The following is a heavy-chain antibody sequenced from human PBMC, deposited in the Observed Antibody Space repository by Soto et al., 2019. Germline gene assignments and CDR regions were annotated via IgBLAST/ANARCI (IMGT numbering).Heavy chain of an antibody. V-gene: IGHV1-69*02. D-gene: IGHD6-19*01. CDR3: ATESSGWYLSHFDY. CDR1: GGTFSSYT. CDR2: IIPILGIA. J-gene: IGHJ4*02. Sequence: QVPLVQSGAEVKKPGSSVKVSCKASGGTFSSYTISWVRQAPGQGLEWMGRIIPILGIANYAQKFQGRVTITADKSTSTAYMELSSLRSEDTAVYYCATESSGWYLSHFDYWGQGTLVTVSS.